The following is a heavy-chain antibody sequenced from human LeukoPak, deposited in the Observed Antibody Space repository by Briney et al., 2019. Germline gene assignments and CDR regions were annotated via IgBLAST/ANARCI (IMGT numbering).Heavy chain of an antibody. J-gene: IGHJ6*02. CDR1: GFTFSSYA. CDR2: ISGSGGST. Sequence: GGSLRLSSPPSGFTFSSYAMICVRQAPGKGLEWVSAISGSGGSTYYADSVKGRFTISRDNSKNTLYLQMNSLRAEDTAVYYCAKDLRRGGYTILFGYYGMDVWGQGTTVTVSS. CDR3: AKDLRRGGYTILFGYYGMDV. D-gene: IGHD5-24*01. V-gene: IGHV3-23*01.